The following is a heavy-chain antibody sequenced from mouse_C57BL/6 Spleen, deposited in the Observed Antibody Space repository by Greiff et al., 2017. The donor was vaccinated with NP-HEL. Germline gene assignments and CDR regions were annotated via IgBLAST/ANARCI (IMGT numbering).Heavy chain of an antibody. D-gene: IGHD2-3*01. CDR2: IYPFDSET. CDR1: GYTFTSYW. V-gene: IGHV1-61*01. CDR3: AREGHGYYDY. Sequence: VQLQQPGAELVRPGSSVKLSCKASGYTFTSYWMDWVKQRPGQGLEWIGNIYPFDSETHYNQKFKDKATLTVDKSSSTAYMQLSSLTSEDSAVYYCAREGHGYYDYWGQGTTLTVSS. J-gene: IGHJ2*01.